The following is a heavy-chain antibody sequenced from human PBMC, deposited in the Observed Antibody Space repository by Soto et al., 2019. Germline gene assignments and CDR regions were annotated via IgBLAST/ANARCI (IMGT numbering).Heavy chain of an antibody. J-gene: IGHJ4*02. CDR2: IYYSGST. CDR3: GKVLVGATGHTDSDS. Sequence: KPSETLSLTCTVSGGSISSGDYYWSWIRQPPGKGLEWIGYIYYSGSTYYNPSLKSRVTISRDTSKNQFSLKLTSVTAADTALYYCGKVLVGATGHTDSDSWGPGTLVTVSS. D-gene: IGHD2-15*01. CDR1: GGSISSGDYY. V-gene: IGHV4-30-4*01.